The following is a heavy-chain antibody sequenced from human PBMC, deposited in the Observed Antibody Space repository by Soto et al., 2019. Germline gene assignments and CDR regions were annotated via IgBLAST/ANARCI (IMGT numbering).Heavy chain of an antibody. J-gene: IGHJ6*02. CDR3: AKDITTMAYRGYGMDV. Sequence: GGSLRLSCAASGFTFSSYAMHWVRQAPGKGLEWVAVISYDGSNKYYADSVKGRFTISRDNSKNTLYLQMNSLRTEDTALYYCAKDITTMAYRGYGMDVWGQGTTVTVSS. D-gene: IGHD3-10*01. CDR2: ISYDGSNK. CDR1: GFTFSSYA. V-gene: IGHV3-30-3*01.